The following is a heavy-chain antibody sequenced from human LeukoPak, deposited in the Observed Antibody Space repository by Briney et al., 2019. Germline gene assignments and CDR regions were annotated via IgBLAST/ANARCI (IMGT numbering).Heavy chain of an antibody. CDR3: ARAGGKWVGEEGYFYYMDV. V-gene: IGHV4-61*08. Sequence: SQTLSLTCAVSGGSISSGGYSWSWIRQPPGMGLEWIGYISYSGSTNYNPSLKSRVTISLDTSKNQFSLKLSSVTAADTAVYYCARAGGKWVGEEGYFYYMDVWGKGTTVTISS. D-gene: IGHD3-10*01. CDR2: ISYSGST. CDR1: GGSISSGGYS. J-gene: IGHJ6*03.